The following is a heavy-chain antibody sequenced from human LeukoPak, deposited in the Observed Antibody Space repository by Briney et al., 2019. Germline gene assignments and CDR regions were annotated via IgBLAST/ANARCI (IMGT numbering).Heavy chain of an antibody. CDR1: GGSISSSSYY. J-gene: IGHJ6*03. V-gene: IGHV4-39*07. Sequence: SETLSLTCTVSGGSISSSSYYWGWIRQPPGKGLEWIGSIYYSGSTYYNPSLKSRVTISVDTSKNQFSLKLSSVTAADTAVYYCARSSYYSHSSGYSYFYYYNMDVWGKGTTVTVSS. D-gene: IGHD3-22*01. CDR2: IYYSGST. CDR3: ARSSYYSHSSGYSYFYYYNMDV.